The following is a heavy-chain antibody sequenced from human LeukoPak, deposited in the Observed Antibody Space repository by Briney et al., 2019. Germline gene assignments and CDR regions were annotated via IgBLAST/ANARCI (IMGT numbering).Heavy chain of an antibody. Sequence: GGSLRLSCAASGFTFSSYGMSWVRQAPGKGLEWVSAISGSGGSTYYADSVKGRFTISRDNSKNTLYLQMNSLRAEDTAVYYCAKDRGIAAAGTLYYFDYWGQGTLVTVSS. CDR3: AKDRGIAAAGTLYYFDY. V-gene: IGHV3-23*01. CDR1: GFTFSSYG. D-gene: IGHD6-13*01. J-gene: IGHJ4*02. CDR2: ISGSGGST.